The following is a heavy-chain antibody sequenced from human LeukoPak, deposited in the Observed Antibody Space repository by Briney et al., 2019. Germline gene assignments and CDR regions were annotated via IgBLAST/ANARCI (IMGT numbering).Heavy chain of an antibody. CDR3: ARGSISMIVVVTLFVY. J-gene: IGHJ4*02. Sequence: ASVKVSCKASGYTFTGYYMHWVRQAPGQGLEWMGWINPNSGGTNYAQKFQGRVTMTRDTSISTAYMELGRLRSDDTAVYYCARGSISMIVVVTLFVYWGEGTLVTLSS. CDR2: INPNSGGT. V-gene: IGHV1-2*02. CDR1: GYTFTGYY. D-gene: IGHD3-22*01.